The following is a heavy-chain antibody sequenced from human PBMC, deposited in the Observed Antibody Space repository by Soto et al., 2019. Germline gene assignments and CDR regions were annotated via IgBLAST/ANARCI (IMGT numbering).Heavy chain of an antibody. CDR3: ASYYGSGGNYYFFVV. CDR1: GFTVSSKY. Sequence: EVQAVESGGGLVQPGGSLRLSCAASGFTVSSKYMSWVRQGPGKGLECVSVLYSAGSIHYADSVKGRFTISRDNSGTTLYLQMNSLRAEDTAVYYCASYYGSGGNYYFFVVWGKGTTVTVSS. V-gene: IGHV3-66*01. J-gene: IGHJ6*03. CDR2: LYSAGSI. D-gene: IGHD3-10*01.